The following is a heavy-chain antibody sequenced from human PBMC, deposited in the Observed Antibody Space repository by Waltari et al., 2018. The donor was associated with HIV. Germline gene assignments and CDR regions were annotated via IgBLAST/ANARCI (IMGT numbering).Heavy chain of an antibody. J-gene: IGHJ5*02. D-gene: IGHD3-10*01. V-gene: IGHV3-53*01. CDR1: NFSVSGKH. Sequence: AESGGRLIQPGGSLGLSCPASNFSVSGKHVTWIRQAPGGALGGVAVIDPADTTHYADSGSGRFTISRAKSRTTVLLLMTGLFVDDTATYFCATGVRYYGPWGQGTRVIVSS. CDR3: ATGVRYYGP. CDR2: IDPADTT.